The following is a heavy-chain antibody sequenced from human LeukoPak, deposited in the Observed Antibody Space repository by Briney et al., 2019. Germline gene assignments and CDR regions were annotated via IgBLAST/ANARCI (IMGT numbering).Heavy chain of an antibody. CDR2: SYTSGST. V-gene: IGHV4-4*07. CDR1: GGSISSYG. D-gene: IGHD1-26*01. CDR3: ARAGEVGAGLVGAFDI. Sequence: HSETLSLTCTVSGGSISSYGWSWILQPAGNGLEWIGRSYTSGSTNYNPSLKSRVTMSVDTSKNQFSLKLSSVTAADTAVYYCARAGEVGAGLVGAFDIWGQGTMFTVSS. J-gene: IGHJ3*02.